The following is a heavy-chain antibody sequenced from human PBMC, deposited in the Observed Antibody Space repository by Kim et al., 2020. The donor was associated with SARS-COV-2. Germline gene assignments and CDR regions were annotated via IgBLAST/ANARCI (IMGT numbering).Heavy chain of an antibody. Sequence: SETLSLTCAVYGGSFSGYYWSWIRQPPGKGLEWIGEINHSGSTNYNPSLKSRVTISVDTSKNQFSLKLSSVTAADTAVYYCARGRRGRPTRIVVVVAATSYFDYWGQGTLVTVSS. V-gene: IGHV4-34*01. J-gene: IGHJ4*02. CDR3: ARGRRGRPTRIVVVVAATSYFDY. CDR2: INHSGST. CDR1: GGSFSGYY. D-gene: IGHD2-15*01.